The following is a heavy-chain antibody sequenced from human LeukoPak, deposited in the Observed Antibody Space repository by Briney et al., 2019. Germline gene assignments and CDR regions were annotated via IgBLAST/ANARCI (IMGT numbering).Heavy chain of an antibody. CDR2: ISSSSSTI. CDR3: ARDWRDFWSGYSDY. CDR1: GFTFSSYS. V-gene: IGHV3-48*04. J-gene: IGHJ4*02. Sequence: GGPLRLSCAASGFTFSSYSMNWVRQAPGKGLEWVSYISSSSSTIYYADSVKGRFTISRDNAKNSLYLQMNSLRAEDTAVYYCARDWRDFWSGYSDYWGQGTLVTVSS. D-gene: IGHD3-3*01.